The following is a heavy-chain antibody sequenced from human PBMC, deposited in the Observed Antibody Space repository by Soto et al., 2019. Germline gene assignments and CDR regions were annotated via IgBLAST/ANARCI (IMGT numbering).Heavy chain of an antibody. D-gene: IGHD3-10*01. CDR2: IYHSGNT. Sequence: SETLSLTCAVSGGSISSSNWWSWVRQPPGKGLEWIGEIYHSGNTNYNPSLKSRVTMVVDKSRNQFSLKLSSVTAADTAVYYCARRWGEGRVDYWGQGTLVTVS. J-gene: IGHJ4*02. CDR3: ARRWGEGRVDY. V-gene: IGHV4-4*02. CDR1: GGSISSSNW.